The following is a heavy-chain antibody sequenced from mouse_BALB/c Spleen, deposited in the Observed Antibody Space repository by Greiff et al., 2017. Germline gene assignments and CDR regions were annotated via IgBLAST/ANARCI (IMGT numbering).Heavy chain of an antibody. D-gene: IGHD1-1*01. Sequence: EVMLVESGGGLVKPGGSLKLSCAASGFTFSSFAMSWVRQTPEKRLEWVATISSGGSYTYYPDSVKGRFTITRANAKNTLYLQMSSLRSEDTAMYYCAGRDYYDGFAYWGQGTLVTVSA. J-gene: IGHJ3*01. V-gene: IGHV5-9-1*01. CDR1: GFTFSSFA. CDR2: ISSGGSYT. CDR3: AGRDYYDGFAY.